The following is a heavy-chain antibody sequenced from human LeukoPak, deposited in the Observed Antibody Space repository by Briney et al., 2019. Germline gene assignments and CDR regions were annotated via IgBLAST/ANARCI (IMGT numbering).Heavy chain of an antibody. CDR3: ARRXQGMAPYYFDY. J-gene: IGHJ4*02. Sequence: GGSLRLSCTASGFTFSSYWMHWVRHAPGKGLVWVSRINSDGGSTSYADSVKGRFTISRDNAKNTLYLQMNSLRAEDTAVYYCARRXQGMAPYYFDYWGQGTLVTVSS. D-gene: IGHD5-24*01. CDR2: INSDGGST. CDR1: GFTFSSYW. V-gene: IGHV3-74*01.